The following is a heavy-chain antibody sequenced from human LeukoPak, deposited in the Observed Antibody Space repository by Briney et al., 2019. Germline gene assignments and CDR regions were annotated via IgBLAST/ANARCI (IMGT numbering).Heavy chain of an antibody. Sequence: SETLSLTCTVSGYSITNGYYWGWIRQPAGKGLEWIGRIYTSGSTNYNPSLKSRVTISVDTSKNQFSLKLSSVTAADTAVYYCARDPMASGYSYGSGVDVWGKGTTVTISS. CDR2: IYTSGST. J-gene: IGHJ6*04. V-gene: IGHV4-61*02. D-gene: IGHD5-18*01. CDR1: GYSITNGYY. CDR3: ARDPMASGYSYGSGVDV.